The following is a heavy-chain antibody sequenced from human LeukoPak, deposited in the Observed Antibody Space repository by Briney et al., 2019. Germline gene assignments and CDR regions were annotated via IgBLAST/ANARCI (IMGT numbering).Heavy chain of an antibody. CDR3: ARDAYSSSWYRGGELEY. D-gene: IGHD6-13*01. Sequence: GASAKVSCKASGYTFTGYYMHWVRQAPGRGLEWMGWINPNSGGTNYAQKFQGWVTMTRDTSISTAYMELSRLRSDDTAVYYCARDAYSSSWYRGGELEYWGQGTLVTVSS. CDR1: GYTFTGYY. J-gene: IGHJ4*02. V-gene: IGHV1-2*04. CDR2: INPNSGGT.